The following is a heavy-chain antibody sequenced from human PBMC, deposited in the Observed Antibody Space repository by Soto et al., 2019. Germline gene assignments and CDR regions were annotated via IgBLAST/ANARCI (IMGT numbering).Heavy chain of an antibody. CDR1: GGSISSGGYY. D-gene: IGHD6-6*01. CDR2: NYYSGIT. J-gene: IGHJ6*02. V-gene: IGHV4-31*03. CDR3: ARGSSIAGLYYGMDV. Sequence: QVQLQESGPGLVKPSQTLSLTCTVSGGSISSGGYYWTWIRQHPGKGLEWIGYNYYSGITYYNPSLQSRVTISLDTSKNQFSLKRSSVTAADTAVYYCARGSSIAGLYYGMDVWGQGTTVTVSS.